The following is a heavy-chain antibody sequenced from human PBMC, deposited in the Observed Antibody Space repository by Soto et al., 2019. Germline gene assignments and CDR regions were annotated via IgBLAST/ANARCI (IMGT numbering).Heavy chain of an antibody. CDR3: ARGSKDSYPGSRIFDF. Sequence: PGGSLRLSCAASRFTFSNYAMTWVRQAPEKGLEWVSTISGGGGSTYYADSVKGRFTISRDNSKKTLYLQMSSLRADDSAVYFCARGSKDSYPGSRIFDFWGRGTLVTVSS. J-gene: IGHJ4*02. CDR2: ISGGGGST. D-gene: IGHD3-10*01. CDR1: RFTFSNYA. V-gene: IGHV3-23*01.